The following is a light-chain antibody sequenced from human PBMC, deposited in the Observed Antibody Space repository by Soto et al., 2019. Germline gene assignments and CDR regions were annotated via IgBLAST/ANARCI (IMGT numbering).Light chain of an antibody. J-gene: IGKJ5*01. CDR3: QQYDYLPIT. V-gene: IGKV1-33*01. Sequence: DTQMTQSPSSLSASVGDRVPITCQASQDISNYLNWYQQKPGKAPKLLIYDASNLDIGVPSRFSGSGSGTHFTFTISSLQPEDFATYYCQQYDYLPITFGQGTRLEIK. CDR2: DAS. CDR1: QDISNY.